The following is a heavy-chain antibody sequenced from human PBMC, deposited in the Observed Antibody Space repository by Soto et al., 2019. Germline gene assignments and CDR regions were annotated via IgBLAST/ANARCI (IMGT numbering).Heavy chain of an antibody. CDR1: GFTFSSYW. V-gene: IGHV3-74*01. CDR3: ARISQGTYCRRGNCYSEY. J-gene: IGHJ4*02. Sequence: EVQLVESGGDLVQPGGSLRLSCAASGFTFSSYWMHWVRQDPEKGLVWVSRINGDGISTSYADSVKGRFTISRDNAKDTLYLHMNSLGAEDTAVYYCARISQGTYCRRGNCYSEYRGQGTLVNVSS. CDR2: INGDGIST. D-gene: IGHD2-15*01.